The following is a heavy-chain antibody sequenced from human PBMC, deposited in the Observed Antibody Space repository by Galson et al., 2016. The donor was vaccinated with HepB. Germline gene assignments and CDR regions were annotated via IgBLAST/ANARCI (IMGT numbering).Heavy chain of an antibody. CDR2: VSFDGRKK. D-gene: IGHD4-23*01. V-gene: IGHV3-30*03. CDR3: TRAATVDQDFYYYAMDV. Sequence: SLRLSCAASGFTLSDYYMDWVRQAPGKGLEWVAVVSFDGRKKYYADSMKGRFTISRDNAKNTLYLQMNSLRAEDTAVYYCTRAATVDQDFYYYAMDVWGLETTVTVSS. CDR1: GFTLSDYY. J-gene: IGHJ6*02.